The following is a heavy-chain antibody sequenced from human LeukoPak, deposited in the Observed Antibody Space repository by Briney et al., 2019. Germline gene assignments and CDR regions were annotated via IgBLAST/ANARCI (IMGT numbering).Heavy chain of an antibody. CDR1: GGSFSGYY. CDR2: ISHRGST. D-gene: IGHD3-3*01. Sequence: NPSETLSLTCAVYGGSFSGYYWSWIRQPPGKGLEWVGSISHRGSTYYNPSLRSRITISLDRSKQKFSLKLTSVTAADTAVYFCARGAEYYAIWRGYAGYSDYWGQGISVTVSS. CDR3: ARGAEYYAIWRGYAGYSDY. J-gene: IGHJ4*02. V-gene: IGHV4-34*01.